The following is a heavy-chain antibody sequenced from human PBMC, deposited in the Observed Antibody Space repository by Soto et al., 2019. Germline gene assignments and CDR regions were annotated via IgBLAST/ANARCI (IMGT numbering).Heavy chain of an antibody. Sequence: PGGSLRLSCTASGFTFDDYDMHWVRQGPGRGLEWVSGITWNSGKIAYADSVKGRFTIARDDDNNSLYLQMNSLRPEDTALYYCVKDSYADFHRVLSTAEYFFDYWGHGTLVTVSS. CDR2: ITWNSGKI. V-gene: IGHV3-9*01. CDR3: VKDSYADFHRVLSTAEYFFDY. D-gene: IGHD2-15*01. CDR1: GFTFDDYD. J-gene: IGHJ4*01.